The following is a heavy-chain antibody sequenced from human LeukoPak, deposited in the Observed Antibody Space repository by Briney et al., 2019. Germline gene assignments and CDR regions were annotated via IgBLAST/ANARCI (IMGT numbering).Heavy chain of an antibody. D-gene: IGHD3-10*01. CDR2: IYSGGTT. Sequence: AGGSLRLSCAASGFTVSSTYMSWVRQAPGKGLEWVSVIYSGGTTYYADSVKGRFTISRDKSKNTLYLQMNSLRAEDTAVYYCARVQGDDWGQGTLVTVSS. J-gene: IGHJ4*02. CDR1: GFTVSSTY. V-gene: IGHV3-53*01. CDR3: ARVQGDD.